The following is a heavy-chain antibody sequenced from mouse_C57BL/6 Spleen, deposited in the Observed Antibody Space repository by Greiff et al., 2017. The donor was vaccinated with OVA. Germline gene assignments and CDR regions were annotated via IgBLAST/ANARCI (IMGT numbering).Heavy chain of an antibody. V-gene: IGHV5-17*01. Sequence: EVKVVESGGGLVKPGGSLKLSCAASGFTFRDYGMHWVRQAPEKGLEWVAYISSGSSTIYYADNVKGRFTISRDNAKNTLFLQMTSLRSEDTAMYYCARGAMDYWGQGTSVTVAS. CDR1: GFTFRDYG. CDR2: ISSGSSTI. J-gene: IGHJ4*01. CDR3: ARGAMDY.